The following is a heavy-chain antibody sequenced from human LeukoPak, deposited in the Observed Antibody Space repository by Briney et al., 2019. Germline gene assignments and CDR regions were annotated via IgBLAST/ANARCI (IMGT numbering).Heavy chain of an antibody. CDR2: IYYSGST. CDR3: ARHLRFDDWFDP. V-gene: IGHV4-59*08. J-gene: IGHJ5*02. D-gene: IGHD3-10*01. CDR1: GDSISSYY. Sequence: SETLSLTCTVSGDSISSYYCSWIRQPPGKGLEWIGYIYYSGSTNYDPSLKSRVTISVDTSKNQFSLKLSSVTAADTAVYYCARHLRFDDWFDPWGQGTLVTVSS.